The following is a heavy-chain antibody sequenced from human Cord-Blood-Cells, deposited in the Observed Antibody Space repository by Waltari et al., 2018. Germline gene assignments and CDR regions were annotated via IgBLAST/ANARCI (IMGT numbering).Heavy chain of an antibody. V-gene: IGHV3-74*01. CDR1: GFTFSSYW. CDR3: ASLRQVSSGWYY. J-gene: IGHJ4*02. D-gene: IGHD6-13*01. Sequence: EVQLVESGGGLVQPGGSLRLSCAASGFTFSSYWMHWVRQAPGKGLVWVSRINIDGSSTSYADSVKSRFTIYRDNAKNRLYLQVNGQSAEDTAVDYCASLRQVSSGWYYWGQGALVTVSS. CDR2: INIDGSST.